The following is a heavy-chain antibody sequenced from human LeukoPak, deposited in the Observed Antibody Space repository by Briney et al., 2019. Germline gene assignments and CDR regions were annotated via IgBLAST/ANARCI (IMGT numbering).Heavy chain of an antibody. J-gene: IGHJ3*02. CDR2: IPHDGGNK. CDR3: AREAYSSGRAGTFDI. V-gene: IGHV3-30*04. D-gene: IGHD6-19*01. CDR1: GLSLSKSH. Sequence: PGGSLRLSCVGSGLSLSKSHMHWVRRAPGKRLEWVALIPHDGGNKQYGDSAKGRFTVSRENSKNTVDLNMDSLTVDDTAIYYCAREAYSSGRAGTFDIWGQGTMVTVSS.